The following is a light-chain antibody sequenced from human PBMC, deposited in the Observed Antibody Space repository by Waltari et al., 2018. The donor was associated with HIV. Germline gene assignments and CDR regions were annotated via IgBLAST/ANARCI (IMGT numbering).Light chain of an antibody. V-gene: IGKV1-12*01. CDR1: QDISSW. Sequence: DIQMTQSPSSVSASVGDRVTITCRASQDISSWLAWYQQKPGKAPKLLIYSASSLQSGVPSRFSGSGSGTDFTLTINRLQPEDVATYYCQQANSFPPTFGGGTKVKIK. CDR2: SAS. CDR3: QQANSFPPT. J-gene: IGKJ4*01.